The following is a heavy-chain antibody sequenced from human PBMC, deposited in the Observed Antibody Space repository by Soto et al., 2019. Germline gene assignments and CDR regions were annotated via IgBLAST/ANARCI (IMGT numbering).Heavy chain of an antibody. CDR3: ASGTFPMLRGVYNN. V-gene: IGHV3-7*01. D-gene: IGHD3-10*01. J-gene: IGHJ4*02. CDR2: IKSDGSDK. Sequence: EVQLVESGGGLVQPGGSLRLSCAASGFIFNNYWMSWVRQAPGKGLEWVANIKSDGSDKYYVDSVKGRFTISRDNAKNSLFLQMNSLRAEETAVYYCASGTFPMLRGVYNNWGQGPLVTVSS. CDR1: GFIFNNYW.